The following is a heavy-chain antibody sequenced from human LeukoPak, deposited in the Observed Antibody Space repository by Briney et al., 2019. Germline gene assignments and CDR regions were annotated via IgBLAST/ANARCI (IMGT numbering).Heavy chain of an antibody. CDR2: IIPIFGTA. Sequence: AASVKVSCKASGGTFSSYAISWVRQALGQGLEWMGGIIPIFGTANYAQKFQGRVTITADESTSTAYMELSSLRSEDTAVYYCARDQGTYGDYLIEGFDPWGQGTLVTVSS. V-gene: IGHV1-69*13. CDR1: GGTFSSYA. CDR3: ARDQGTYGDYLIEGFDP. J-gene: IGHJ5*02. D-gene: IGHD4-17*01.